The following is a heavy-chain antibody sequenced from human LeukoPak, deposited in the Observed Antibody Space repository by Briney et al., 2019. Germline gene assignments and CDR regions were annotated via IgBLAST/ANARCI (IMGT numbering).Heavy chain of an antibody. Sequence: NPSETLSLTCTVSGGSISSGGYYWSWIRQHPGKGLEWIGYTYYSGSTNYNPSLKSRVTISVDTSKNQFPLKLSSVTAADTAVYYCAPQGYYDSSGYYPGDRGQGTLVTVSS. J-gene: IGHJ4*02. CDR2: TYYSGST. V-gene: IGHV4-61*08. CDR1: GGSISSGGYY. D-gene: IGHD3-22*01. CDR3: APQGYYDSSGYYPGD.